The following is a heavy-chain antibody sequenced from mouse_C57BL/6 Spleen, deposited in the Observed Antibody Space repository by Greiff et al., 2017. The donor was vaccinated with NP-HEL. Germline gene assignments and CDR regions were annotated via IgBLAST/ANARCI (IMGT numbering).Heavy chain of an antibody. D-gene: IGHD1-1*01. CDR2: ISDGGSYT. CDR3: ARGYLCYFDV. J-gene: IGHJ1*03. V-gene: IGHV5-4*03. CDR1: GFTFSSYA. Sequence: EVKLLESGGGLVKPGGSLKLSCAASGFTFSSYAMSWVRQTPEKRLEWVATISDGGSYTYYPDNVKGRFTISRDNAKNNLYLQMSQLKSEDTAMYYCARGYLCYFDVWGTGTTVTVSS.